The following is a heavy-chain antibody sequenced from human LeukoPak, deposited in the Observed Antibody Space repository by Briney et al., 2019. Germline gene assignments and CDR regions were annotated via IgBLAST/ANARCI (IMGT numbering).Heavy chain of an antibody. J-gene: IGHJ4*02. Sequence: SQTLSLTCTVSGGSISSGDYYWSWIRQPPGKGLEWIGYIYYSGSTYYNPSLKSRVTISVDTSKNQFSLKLSSVTAADTAVYYCARASNIVVVVAATPPLKYYFDCWGQGTLVTVSS. V-gene: IGHV4-30-4*01. CDR1: GGSISSGDYY. CDR3: ARASNIVVVVAATPPLKYYFDC. D-gene: IGHD2-15*01. CDR2: IYYSGST.